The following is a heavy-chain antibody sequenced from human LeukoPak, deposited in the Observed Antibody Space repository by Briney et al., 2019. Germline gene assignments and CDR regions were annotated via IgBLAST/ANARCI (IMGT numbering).Heavy chain of an antibody. D-gene: IGHD1-26*01. CDR2: IIPIDDST. J-gene: IGHJ6*02. CDR3: ARHSGHSSCYYGLDV. V-gene: IGHV1-69*13. Sequence: SVKVSCKASGGTFSNHAFSWVRQAPGQGLEWMGGIIPIDDSTNYVQKFQDRVMITADEATNIIYMELGSLKSEDTAEYYCARHSGHSSCYYGLDVWGPGTTVIVSS. CDR1: GGTFSNHA.